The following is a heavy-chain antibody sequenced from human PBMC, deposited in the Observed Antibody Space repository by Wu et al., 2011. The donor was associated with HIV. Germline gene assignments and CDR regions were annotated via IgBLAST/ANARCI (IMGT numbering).Heavy chain of an antibody. CDR1: GYTFTGYY. D-gene: IGHD2-15*01. CDR3: ARVVGYCSGGSCRLDY. Sequence: VKKPGASVKVSCKASGYTFTGYYMHWVRQAPGQGLEWMGWINPNSGGTNYAQKFQGRVTMTRDTSISTAYMELSRLRSDDTAVYYCARVVGYCSGGSCRLDYWGQGTLVTVSS. J-gene: IGHJ4*02. CDR2: INPNSGGT. V-gene: IGHV1-2*02.